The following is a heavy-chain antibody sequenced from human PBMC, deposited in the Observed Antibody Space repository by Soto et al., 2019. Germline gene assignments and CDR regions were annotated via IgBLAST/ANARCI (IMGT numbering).Heavy chain of an antibody. CDR1: GGTFSSYA. Sequence: QVQLVQSGAEVKKPGSSVMVSCKASGGTFSSYAISWVRQAPGQGLECMGGIIPIFGTANYAQKFQGRVTITADESTSTAYMELSSLRSEDTAVYYCASSLFVGYGDYVGIDYWGQGTLVTVSS. D-gene: IGHD4-17*01. CDR2: IIPIFGTA. V-gene: IGHV1-69*12. CDR3: ASSLFVGYGDYVGIDY. J-gene: IGHJ4*02.